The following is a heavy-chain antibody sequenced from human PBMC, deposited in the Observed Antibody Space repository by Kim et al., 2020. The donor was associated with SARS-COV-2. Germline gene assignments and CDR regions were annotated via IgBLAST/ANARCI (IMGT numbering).Heavy chain of an antibody. V-gene: IGHV3-48*02. CDR1: GFTFSSYS. CDR2: ISSSSSTI. J-gene: IGHJ6*02. D-gene: IGHD2-2*01. Sequence: GGSLRLSCAASGFTFSSYSMNWVRQAPGKGLEWVSYISSSSSTIYYADSVKGRFTISRDNAKNSLYLQMNSLRDEDTAVYYCARDLQKFRYQLLSHYYGMDVWGQGTTVTVSS. CDR3: ARDLQKFRYQLLSHYYGMDV.